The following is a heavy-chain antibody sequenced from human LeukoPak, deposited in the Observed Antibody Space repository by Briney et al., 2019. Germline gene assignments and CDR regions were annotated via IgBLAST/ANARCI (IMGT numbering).Heavy chain of an antibody. V-gene: IGHV3-30*04. CDR1: GFTFSSYA. CDR3: ARDRSFIAAAGIDY. Sequence: PGRSLRLSCAASGFTFSSYAMHWVRQAPGKGLEWVAFISYDGTKYYADSVKGRFTISRDNSKNTLYLQMNSPRAEDTAVYYCARDRSFIAAAGIDYWGQGTLVTVSS. CDR2: ISYDGTK. J-gene: IGHJ4*02. D-gene: IGHD6-13*01.